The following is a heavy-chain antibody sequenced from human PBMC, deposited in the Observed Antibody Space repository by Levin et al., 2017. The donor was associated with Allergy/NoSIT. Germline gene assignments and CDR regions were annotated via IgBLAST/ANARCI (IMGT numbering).Heavy chain of an antibody. CDR3: ARSETSSGWYGASDY. D-gene: IGHD6-19*01. V-gene: IGHV3-20*04. CDR2: INWSGGST. J-gene: IGHJ4*02. CDR1: GFTFDDYG. Sequence: GGSLRLSCAASGFTFDDYGMTWVRQAPGKGLEWVSVINWSGGSTYYGDSVKGRFFISRDNAKNSLFLQMNSLRAEDTAFYYCARSETSSGWYGASDYWGQGTLVTVSS.